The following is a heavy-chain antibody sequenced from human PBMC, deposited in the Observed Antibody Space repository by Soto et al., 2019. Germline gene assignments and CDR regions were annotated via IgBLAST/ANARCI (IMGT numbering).Heavy chain of an antibody. CDR1: EFTFRSYW. V-gene: IGHV3-74*01. CDR2: ISGDGSST. CDR3: ARSLPGTYGAFDL. J-gene: IGHJ3*01. D-gene: IGHD1-7*01. Sequence: EVQLVDSGGGLVQPGGSLRLSCAASEFTFRSYWMHWVRQSPGKGLVWVSRISGDGSSTNYADSVKSRFNISRDNAKNTVYLQIDSLKAEDTAVYYCARSLPGTYGAFDLWGQGTMVTVSS.